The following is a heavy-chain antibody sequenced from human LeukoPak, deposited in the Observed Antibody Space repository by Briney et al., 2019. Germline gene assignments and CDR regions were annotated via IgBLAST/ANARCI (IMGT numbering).Heavy chain of an antibody. J-gene: IGHJ6*02. D-gene: IGHD6-13*01. V-gene: IGHV4-59*01. CDR3: ARAAPYHSSSWYYYYYYGMDV. CDR2: IYYSGST. Sequence: PSETLSLTCTVSGGSISSYYWSWIRQPPGKGLEWIGYIYYSGSTNYNPSLKSRVTISVDTSKNQFSLKLSSVTAADTAVYYCARAAPYHSSSWYYYYYYGMDVWGQGTTVTVSS. CDR1: GGSISSYY.